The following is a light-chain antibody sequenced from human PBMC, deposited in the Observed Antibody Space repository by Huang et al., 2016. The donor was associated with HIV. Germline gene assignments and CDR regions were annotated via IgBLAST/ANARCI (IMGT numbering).Light chain of an antibody. CDR3: QQSFNTPQT. Sequence: DRVTITCRATQNTNNYLNWYQQKPGKAPKLLIYAASNLEGGVPSRFSVSGSGTDFTLTISSLQPEDFATYYCQQSFNTPQTFGQGTKVEIK. CDR2: AAS. J-gene: IGKJ1*01. V-gene: IGKV1-39*01. CDR1: QNTNNY.